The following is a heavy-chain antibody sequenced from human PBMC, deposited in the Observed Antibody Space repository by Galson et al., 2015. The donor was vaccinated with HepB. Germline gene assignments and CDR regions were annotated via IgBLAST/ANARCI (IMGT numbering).Heavy chain of an antibody. CDR2: ISSSSSTI. CDR1: GFTFSSYS. V-gene: IGHV3-48*01. D-gene: IGHD2-15*01. Sequence: SLRLSCAASGFTFSSYSMNWVRQAPGKGLEWVSYISSSSSTIYYADSVKGRFTISRDNAKNSLYLQMNSLRAEDTAVYYCARVTVAATRDWFDPWGQGTLVTVSS. J-gene: IGHJ5*02. CDR3: ARVTVAATRDWFDP.